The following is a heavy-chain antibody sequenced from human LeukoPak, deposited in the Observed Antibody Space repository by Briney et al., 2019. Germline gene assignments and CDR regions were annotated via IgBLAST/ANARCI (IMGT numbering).Heavy chain of an antibody. CDR1: GFTVSSNY. V-gene: IGHV3-53*01. D-gene: IGHD4-17*01. CDR3: ARGGGYYGIDY. Sequence: GGSLRLSCAASGFTVSSNYMSWVRQAPGKGLEWVSVVYADGATYYADSVKGRFTVSRDNSKNTLYLQMNGLRAEDTAVYFCARGGGYYGIDYWGQGTLVTVSS. CDR2: VYADGAT. J-gene: IGHJ4*02.